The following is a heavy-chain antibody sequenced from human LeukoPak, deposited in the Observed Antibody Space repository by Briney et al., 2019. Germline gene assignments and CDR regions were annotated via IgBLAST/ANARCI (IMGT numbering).Heavy chain of an antibody. CDR1: GGSFIGYY. J-gene: IGHJ5*02. CDR3: AIGFEGTSYSNSFDP. V-gene: IGHV4-34*01. CDR2: INHSGST. D-gene: IGHD2-2*01. Sequence: SETLSLTCAVYGGSFIGYYWSWIRQPPGKGLEWIGEINHSGSTNYNPSLKSRVTISVDTSKNQFSLKLSSVTAADTAVYYCAIGFEGTSYSNSFDPWGQGTLVTVSS.